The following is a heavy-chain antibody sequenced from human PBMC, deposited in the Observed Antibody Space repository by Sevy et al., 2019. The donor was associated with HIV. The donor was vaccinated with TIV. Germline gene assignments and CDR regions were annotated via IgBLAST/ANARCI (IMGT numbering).Heavy chain of an antibody. CDR2: INTMTGNP. J-gene: IGHJ4*02. Sequence: ASVKVSCKASGYTFTSYIMSWLRQAPGQGLEWMGWINTMTGNPTYAQGFTGRFVFSLDTSASTAYLQISSLKAEDSAVYYCTRGYCSGGTCSPGGYWGQGTLVTVSS. CDR1: GYTFTSYI. D-gene: IGHD2-15*01. V-gene: IGHV7-4-1*02. CDR3: TRGYCSGGTCSPGGY.